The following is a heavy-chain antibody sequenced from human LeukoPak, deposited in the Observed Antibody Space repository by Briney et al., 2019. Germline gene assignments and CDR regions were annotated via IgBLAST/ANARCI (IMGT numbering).Heavy chain of an antibody. D-gene: IGHD1-26*01. CDR2: ISYDGSNK. J-gene: IGHJ6*02. Sequence: GTSLRLSCAASGFTFSSYGMHWVRQAPGKGLEWVAVISYDGSNKYYADSVKGRFTISRDNSKNTLYLQMNSLRAEDTAVYYCAKDQWELRAMDVWGQGTTVTVSS. CDR3: AKDQWELRAMDV. V-gene: IGHV3-30*18. CDR1: GFTFSSYG.